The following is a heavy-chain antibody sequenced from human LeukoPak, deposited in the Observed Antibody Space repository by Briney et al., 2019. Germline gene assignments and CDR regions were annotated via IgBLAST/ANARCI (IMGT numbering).Heavy chain of an antibody. Sequence: GGSLRLSCAASGFTFSSYDMHWVRQATGKGLEWVSAIGTAGDTYYPGSVKGRFTISRENAKNSLYLQMNSLRAGDTVVYYCARDRGYYDSWSGQYYYYGMDVWGQGTTVTVSS. J-gene: IGHJ6*02. CDR1: GFTFSSYD. CDR2: IGTAGDT. CDR3: ARDRGYYDSWSGQYYYYGMDV. D-gene: IGHD3-3*01. V-gene: IGHV3-13*01.